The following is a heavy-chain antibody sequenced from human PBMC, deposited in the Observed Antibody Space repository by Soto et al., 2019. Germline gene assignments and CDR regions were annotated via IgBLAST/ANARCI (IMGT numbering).Heavy chain of an antibody. D-gene: IGHD3-16*02. V-gene: IGHV3-33*01. J-gene: IGHJ4*02. Sequence: QVQLVESGGGVVQPGRSLRLSCAASGFTFSSYGMHWVRQAPGKGLEWVAVIWYDGSKKYYADSVKGRFTISRDNSKNTLYLPINSLRAEDTAVYYCATDSGEYYDYIWGSYRYGIFDYWGQGTLVTVSS. CDR3: ATDSGEYYDYIWGSYRYGIFDY. CDR2: IWYDGSKK. CDR1: GFTFSSYG.